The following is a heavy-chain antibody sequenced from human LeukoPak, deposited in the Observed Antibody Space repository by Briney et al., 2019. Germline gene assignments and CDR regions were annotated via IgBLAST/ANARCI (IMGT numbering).Heavy chain of an antibody. D-gene: IGHD3-3*01. J-gene: IGHJ6*03. CDR2: ITSGSNTI. CDR3: AREDGVVIAVGYYYYMDV. V-gene: IGHV3-48*01. CDR1: GFTFGSYS. Sequence: GGSLRLSCAASGFTFGSYSMNWVRQAPGQGLEWISYITSGSNTIYYADSVKGRFTISRGNAKNSLYLQMNSLRAEDTAVYYCAREDGVVIAVGYYYYMDVWGKGTTVTVSS.